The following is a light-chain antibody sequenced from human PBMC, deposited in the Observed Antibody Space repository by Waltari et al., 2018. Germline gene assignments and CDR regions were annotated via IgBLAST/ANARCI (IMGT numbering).Light chain of an antibody. Sequence: SDALPQPSSASVSPGPPVPLPCSGNVLTKKSARWFQQKPGRAPVLVSEKDRERGAGRPERGAGASSGTTGTRTVSGAHIEEEADYYCYCAADNDLRLFGGGTKLTVL. V-gene: IGLV3-27*01. J-gene: IGLJ3*02. CDR3: YCAADNDLRL. CDR1: VLTKKS. CDR2: KDR.